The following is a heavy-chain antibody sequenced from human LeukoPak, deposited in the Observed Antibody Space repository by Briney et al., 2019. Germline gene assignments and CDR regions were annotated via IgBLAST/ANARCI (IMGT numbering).Heavy chain of an antibody. J-gene: IGHJ4*02. CDR2: IYYSGST. Sequence: SETLSLTCTVSGGSISSSSYYWGWIRQPPGKGLEWIGSIYYSGSTYYNPSLKSRVTISVDTSKNQFSLKLSSVTAADTAVYYCARPHGDYVYFDYWGQGTLVTVSS. D-gene: IGHD4-17*01. V-gene: IGHV4-39*01. CDR1: GGSISSSSYY. CDR3: ARPHGDYVYFDY.